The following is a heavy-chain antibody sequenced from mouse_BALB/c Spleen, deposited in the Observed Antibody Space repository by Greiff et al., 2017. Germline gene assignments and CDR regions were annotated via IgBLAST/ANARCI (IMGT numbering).Heavy chain of an antibody. J-gene: IGHJ3*01. V-gene: IGHV3-6*02. Sequence: DVKLQESGPGLVKPSQSLSLTCSVTGYSITSGYYWNWIRQFPGNKLEWMGYISYDGSNNYNPSLKNRISITRDTSKNQFFLKLNSVTTEDTATYYCARGIYDGYSWFAYWGQGTLVTVSA. CDR3: ARGIYDGYSWFAY. D-gene: IGHD2-3*01. CDR1: GYSITSGYY. CDR2: ISYDGSN.